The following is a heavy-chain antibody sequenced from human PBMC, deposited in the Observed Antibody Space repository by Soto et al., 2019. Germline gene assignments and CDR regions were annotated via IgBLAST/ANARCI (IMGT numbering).Heavy chain of an antibody. D-gene: IGHD4-17*01. Sequence: QLQLQESGPGLVKPSETLSLTCSVSGGSISSSTYYWGWVRQPPGKGLEWIGSIYYSGTAHYTPSLQGRLTIXGXTXXNQFSLNLSAVTAADTAVYYCARRATTVTYDAFDIWGQGTMVTVSS. CDR3: ARRATTVTYDAFDI. J-gene: IGHJ3*02. CDR1: GGSISSSTYY. CDR2: IYYSGTA. V-gene: IGHV4-39*01.